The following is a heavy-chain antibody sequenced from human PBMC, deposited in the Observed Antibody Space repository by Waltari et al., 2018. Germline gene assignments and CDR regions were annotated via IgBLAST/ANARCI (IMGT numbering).Heavy chain of an antibody. D-gene: IGHD6-6*01. Sequence: QVQLQESGPGLVKPSETLSLTCAVSGYSISSGYYWGWIRQPPGKGLEWIGSIYHSGSTYYNPSLKSRVTISVDTSKNQFSLKLSSVTAADTAVYYCARRYSSSGGDHFDYWGQGTLVTVSS. CDR3: ARRYSSSGGDHFDY. J-gene: IGHJ4*02. V-gene: IGHV4-38-2*01. CDR2: IYHSGST. CDR1: GYSISSGYY.